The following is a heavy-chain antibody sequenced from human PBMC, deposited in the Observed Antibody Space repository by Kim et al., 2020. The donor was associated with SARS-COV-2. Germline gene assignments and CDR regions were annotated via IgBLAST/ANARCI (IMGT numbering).Heavy chain of an antibody. CDR2: ISSSSSYT. CDR3: ARGYSSDSSGTGWFDP. J-gene: IGHJ5*02. D-gene: IGHD3-22*01. CDR1: GFTFSDYY. Sequence: GGSLRLSCAASGFTFSDYYMSWIRQAPGKGLEWVSYISSSSSYTNYADSVKGRFTISRDNAKNSLYLQMNSLRAEDTAVYYCARGYSSDSSGTGWFDPWGQGTLVTVSS. V-gene: IGHV3-11*05.